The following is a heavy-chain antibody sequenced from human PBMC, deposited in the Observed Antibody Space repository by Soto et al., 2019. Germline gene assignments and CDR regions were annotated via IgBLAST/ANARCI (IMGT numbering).Heavy chain of an antibody. Sequence: GGSLRLSCAASGFTFSSYAMSWVRQAPGKGLEWVSAISGSGGSTYYADSVKGRFTISRDNSKNTLYLQMNSLRAEDTAVYYCAKTPKFRVVTAWWGMDVWGQXTTVTGS. CDR1: GFTFSSYA. CDR3: AKTPKFRVVTAWWGMDV. J-gene: IGHJ6*02. D-gene: IGHD2-21*02. V-gene: IGHV3-23*01. CDR2: ISGSGGST.